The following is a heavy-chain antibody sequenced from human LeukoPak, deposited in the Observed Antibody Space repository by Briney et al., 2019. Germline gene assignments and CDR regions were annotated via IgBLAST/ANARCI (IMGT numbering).Heavy chain of an antibody. J-gene: IGHJ4*02. Sequence: GGSLRLSCAASGFTFSSYAMGWVRQAPGKGLEWVSGIGGSGGSTYYADSVKGRFTISRDNAKNSLYLQMNSLRAEDTAVYYCARAASVVRGGYFDYWGQGTLVTVSS. CDR3: ARAASVVRGGYFDY. CDR2: IGGSGGST. D-gene: IGHD3-22*01. V-gene: IGHV3-23*01. CDR1: GFTFSSYA.